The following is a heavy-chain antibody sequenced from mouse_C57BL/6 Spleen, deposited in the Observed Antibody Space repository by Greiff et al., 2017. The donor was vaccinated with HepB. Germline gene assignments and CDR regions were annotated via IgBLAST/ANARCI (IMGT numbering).Heavy chain of an antibody. J-gene: IGHJ3*01. Sequence: VQLQQPGAELVMPGASVKLSCKASGYTFTSYWMHWVKHRPGQGLEWIGEIDPSDSYTNYNQKFKGKSTLTVDKSSSTAYMQLSSLTSEDSAVYYCARSDYGSSSWFAYWGQGTLVTVSA. V-gene: IGHV1-69*01. D-gene: IGHD1-1*01. CDR2: IDPSDSYT. CDR3: ARSDYGSSSWFAY. CDR1: GYTFTSYW.